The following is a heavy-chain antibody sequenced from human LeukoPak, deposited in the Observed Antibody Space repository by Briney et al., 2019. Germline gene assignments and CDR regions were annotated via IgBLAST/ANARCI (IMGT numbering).Heavy chain of an antibody. V-gene: IGHV4-59*12. D-gene: IGHD4/OR15-4a*01. CDR3: ARSPPTTMEYWFDP. CDR2: IYYSGST. CDR1: GGSISSYY. Sequence: SETLSLTCTVSGGSISSYYWSWIRQPPGKGLEWIGYIYYSGSTNYNPSLKSRVTISVDTSKNQFSLQLNSVTPEDTAVYYCARSPPTTMEYWFDPWGQGTLVTVSS. J-gene: IGHJ5*02.